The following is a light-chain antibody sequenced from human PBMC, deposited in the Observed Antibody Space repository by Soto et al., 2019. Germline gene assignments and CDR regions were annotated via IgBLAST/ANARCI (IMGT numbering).Light chain of an antibody. CDR2: DAS. CDR1: QSINTY. V-gene: IGKV3D-11*02. Sequence: ENVVTQSPASLTLSRGEGATLSWRASQSINTYLAWYQQKPGQAPRLLIYDASKRATGIPARFSGSGSGTNFTLTISSLEPEDFAVYYCQQRRSWQVTFGQGTRLEIK. CDR3: QQRRSWQVT. J-gene: IGKJ5*01.